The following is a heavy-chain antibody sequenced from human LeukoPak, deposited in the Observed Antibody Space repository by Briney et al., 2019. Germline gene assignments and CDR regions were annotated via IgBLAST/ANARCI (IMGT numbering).Heavy chain of an antibody. CDR1: GFTFSSYS. V-gene: IGHV3-48*01. D-gene: IGHD3-10*01. CDR3: ANSIRGSGSYYAFEH. Sequence: GGSLRLSCAASGFTFSSYSMNWVRQAPGKGLEWVSYISSSSGTIYYADSVKGRFTISRDNAKNSLYLQMNSPRAEDTAMYYCANSIRGSGSYYAFEHWGQGTLVTVSS. J-gene: IGHJ4*02. CDR2: ISSSSGTI.